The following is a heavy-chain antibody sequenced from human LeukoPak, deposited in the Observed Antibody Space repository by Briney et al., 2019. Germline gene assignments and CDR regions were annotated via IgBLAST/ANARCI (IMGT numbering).Heavy chain of an antibody. V-gene: IGHV4-59*01. J-gene: IGHJ5*02. CDR2: IYYTGST. D-gene: IGHD3-3*01. CDR1: GGSISSYC. Sequence: SETLSLTCTVSGGSISSYCWSWIRQPPGKELEWIGYIYYTGSTNYNPSLKSRVIISLDTSKNHFSLKMSSVTAADTAVYYCARWSGNNWFDPWGQGTLVIVSS. CDR3: ARWSGNNWFDP.